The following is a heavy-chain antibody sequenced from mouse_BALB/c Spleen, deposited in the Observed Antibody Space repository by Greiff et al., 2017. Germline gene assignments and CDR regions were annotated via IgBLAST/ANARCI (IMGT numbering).Heavy chain of an antibody. D-gene: IGHD3-1*01. CDR2: ISSGSSTI. J-gene: IGHJ3*01. CDR1: GFTFSSFG. CDR3: ARSRAARATAWFAY. Sequence: EVQLQESGGGLVQPGGSRKLSCAASGFTFSSFGMHWVRQAPEKGLEWVAYISSGSSTIYYADTVKGRFTISRDNPKNTLFLQMTSLRSEDTAMYYCARSRAARATAWFAYWGQGTLVTVSA. V-gene: IGHV5-17*02.